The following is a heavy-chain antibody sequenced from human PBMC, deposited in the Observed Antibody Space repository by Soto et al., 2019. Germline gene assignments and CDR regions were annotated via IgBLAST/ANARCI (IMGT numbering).Heavy chain of an antibody. CDR3: ARSVEMATIIYYGMDV. CDR2: ISDYNGNT. Sequence: ASVKVSCKASGYTFTSYGISWVRQAPGQGLEWMGWISDYNGNTNYAQKFQGWVTMTRDTSISTAYMELSRLRSDDTAVYYCARSVEMATIIYYGMDVWGQGTTVTVSS. CDR1: GYTFTSYG. J-gene: IGHJ6*02. V-gene: IGHV1-18*01. D-gene: IGHD5-12*01.